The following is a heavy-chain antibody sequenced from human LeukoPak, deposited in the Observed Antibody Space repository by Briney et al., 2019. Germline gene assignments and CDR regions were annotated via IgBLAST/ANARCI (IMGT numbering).Heavy chain of an antibody. V-gene: IGHV4-39*07. CDR3: ARAFVSSIAVAGNVWFDP. CDR2: IYYSGST. D-gene: IGHD6-19*01. CDR1: GGSISSSSYY. J-gene: IGHJ5*02. Sequence: SETLSLTCTVSGGSISSSSYYWGWIRQPPGKGLEWIGSIYYSGSTYYNPSLKSRVTISVDTSKNQFSLKLSSVTAADTAVYYCARAFVSSIAVAGNVWFDPWGQGTLVTVSS.